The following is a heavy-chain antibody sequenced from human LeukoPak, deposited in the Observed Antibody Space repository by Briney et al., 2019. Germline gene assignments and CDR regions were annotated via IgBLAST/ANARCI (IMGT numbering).Heavy chain of an antibody. V-gene: IGHV1-2*06. D-gene: IGHD3-10*01. J-gene: IGHJ5*02. CDR2: INPNSGGT. Sequence: ASVKVSCKASGYTFTGYYMHWVRQAPGQGLEWMGRINPNSGGTNYAQKFQGRVTMTRDTSISTVYMELSRLRSDDTAVYYCASLGFGVLLQEIWFNPWAQGTLVTVSS. CDR3: ASLGFGVLLQEIWFNP. CDR1: GYTFTGYY.